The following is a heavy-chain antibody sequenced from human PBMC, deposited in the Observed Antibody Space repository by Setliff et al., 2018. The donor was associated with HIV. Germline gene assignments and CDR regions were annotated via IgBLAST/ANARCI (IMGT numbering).Heavy chain of an antibody. CDR1: GFTFSTYW. CDR2: IKADGSEK. Sequence: PGGSLRLSCAASGFTFSTYWMGWIRQVPGKGLEWVANIKADGSEKYYMNSVKGRFTISRDNAENSLYLQMNSLRADDTAVYFCAGGLDFWGQGTLVTVSS. J-gene: IGHJ4*02. CDR3: AGGLDF. V-gene: IGHV3-7*01.